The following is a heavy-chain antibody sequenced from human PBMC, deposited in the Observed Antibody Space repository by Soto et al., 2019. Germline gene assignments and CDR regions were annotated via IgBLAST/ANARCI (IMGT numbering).Heavy chain of an antibody. Sequence: QLQLQDSGPRLVKPSETLSLTCAVSGVSITNIDYYWGWIRLSPGKGLEWIASMLYNVRNNYNPSLKSRVTLTVDTSRNQFSLKLGSVTAADTAVYYCARRRDPDGAYFVPWGQGAQVTVSS. J-gene: IGHJ4*02. CDR3: ARRRDPDGAYFVP. CDR2: MLYNVRN. D-gene: IGHD4-17*01. CDR1: GVSITNIDYY. V-gene: IGHV4-39*01.